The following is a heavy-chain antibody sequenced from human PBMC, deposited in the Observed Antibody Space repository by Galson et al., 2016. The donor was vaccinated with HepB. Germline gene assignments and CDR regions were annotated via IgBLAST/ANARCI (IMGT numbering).Heavy chain of an antibody. CDR1: GFSLCTRGVG. J-gene: IGHJ4*02. CDR2: IYWDDDK. D-gene: IGHD3-10*01. Sequence: PALVTPTPTLTLTCTCSGFSLCTRGVGVGWIRQPPGKALEWLTLIYWDDDKRYSPSLKSRVTITTDTSKNQVVLTMTNMSPVDTATYYCAYRRNLGSDNYWYWGQGTLVTVSS. CDR3: AYRRNLGSDNYWY. V-gene: IGHV2-5*02.